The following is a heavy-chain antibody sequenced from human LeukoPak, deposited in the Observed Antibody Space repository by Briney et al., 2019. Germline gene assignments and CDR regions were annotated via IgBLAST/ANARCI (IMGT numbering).Heavy chain of an antibody. CDR1: GFTFSSYS. CDR2: ISSSSSYI. J-gene: IGHJ4*02. Sequence: GGSLRLSCAASGFTFSSYSMNWVRQAPGKGLEWASSISSSSSYIYYADSVKGRFTISRDNAKNSLYLQMNSLRAEDTAVYYCARDQWAVDGTGEVFDYWGQGTLVTVSS. CDR3: ARDQWAVDGTGEVFDY. D-gene: IGHD6-19*01. V-gene: IGHV3-21*01.